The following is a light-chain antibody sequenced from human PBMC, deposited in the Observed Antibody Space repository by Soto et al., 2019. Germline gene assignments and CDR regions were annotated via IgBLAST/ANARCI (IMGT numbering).Light chain of an antibody. V-gene: IGLV2-23*02. CDR3: CSYAGRSTLV. J-gene: IGLJ1*01. CDR1: SSDVGSYNL. Sequence: QSALTQPASVSGSPGQSITISCTGTSSDVGSYNLVSWYQHHPGKAPKLIIYEVSKRPSGVSNRFSGSKSGNTASLTISGLQAEDEADYYCCSYAGRSTLVFGTGTKLTVL. CDR2: EVS.